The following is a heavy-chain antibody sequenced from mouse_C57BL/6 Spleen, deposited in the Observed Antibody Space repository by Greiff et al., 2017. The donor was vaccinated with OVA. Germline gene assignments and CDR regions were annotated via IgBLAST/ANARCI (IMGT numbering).Heavy chain of an antibody. V-gene: IGHV1-72*01. CDR3: ASGGVTDYYAMDY. Sequence: QVQLQPGAELVKPGASVKLSCKASGYTFTSYWMHWVKQRPGRGLEWIGRIDPNSGGTKYNEKFKSKATLTVDKPSSTAYMQLSSLTSEDSAVYYCASGGVTDYYAMDYWGQGTSVTVSS. CDR2: IDPNSGGT. J-gene: IGHJ4*01. CDR1: GYTFTSYW. D-gene: IGHD2-2*01.